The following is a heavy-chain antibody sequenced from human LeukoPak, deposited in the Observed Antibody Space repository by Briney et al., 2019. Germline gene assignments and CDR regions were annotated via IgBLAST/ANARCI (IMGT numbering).Heavy chain of an antibody. CDR2: IRNDGSNK. CDR3: AKDILEAGLFFDY. CDR1: GFTFSNYG. V-gene: IGHV3-30*02. J-gene: IGHJ4*02. D-gene: IGHD6-13*01. Sequence: PGGSLRLSCAASGFTFSNYGMHWGRQAPGKGLEWVAFIRNDGSNKYYADSVKGRFTISRDTSKNTLYLQMNSLRAEDTAVYYCAKDILEAGLFFDYWGLGTLVTVSS.